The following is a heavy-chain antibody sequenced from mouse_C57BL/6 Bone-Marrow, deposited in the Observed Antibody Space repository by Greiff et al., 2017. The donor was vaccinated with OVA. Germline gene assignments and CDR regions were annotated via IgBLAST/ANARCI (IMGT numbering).Heavy chain of an antibody. Sequence: DVKLVESGPVLVKPGASVKMSCKASGYTFTDYYMNWVKQSHGKSLEWIGVITPYNGGTSYTQKFKGKATLTVDKSSSTAYMELNSLTSEDSAVYYCARDDGYYVDYAMDYWGQGTSVTVSS. V-gene: IGHV1-19*01. CDR2: ITPYNGGT. D-gene: IGHD2-3*01. J-gene: IGHJ4*01. CDR3: ARDDGYYVDYAMDY. CDR1: GYTFTDYY.